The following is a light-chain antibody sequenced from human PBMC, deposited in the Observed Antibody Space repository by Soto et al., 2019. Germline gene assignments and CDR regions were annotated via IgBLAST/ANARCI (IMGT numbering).Light chain of an antibody. J-gene: IGLJ3*02. Sequence: QSALTQPASVSGSPGQSITISCTGTSSDVGTYNLVSWYQQHPDKAPKVMIYEGSKRPSGVSSRFSGSKSGNTASLTISGLQPEDEADYYCCSYAGSDTQWVFGGGTKVTVL. V-gene: IGLV2-23*01. CDR2: EGS. CDR1: SSDVGTYNL. CDR3: CSYAGSDTQWV.